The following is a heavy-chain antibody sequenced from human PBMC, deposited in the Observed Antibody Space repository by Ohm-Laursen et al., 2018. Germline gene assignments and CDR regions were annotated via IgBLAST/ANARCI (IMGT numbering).Heavy chain of an antibody. Sequence: SETLSLTRTVSGGSISSSYWSWIRRPPGKGLEYISWIHYSGNTNYNPSLRSRVTISVDTSKNQISLSLRSVTAADTAVYYCARDSLLGFSDLWGQGALVTVSS. J-gene: IGHJ4*02. D-gene: IGHD1-26*01. CDR3: ARDSLLGFSDL. CDR2: IHYSGNT. V-gene: IGHV4-59*12. CDR1: GGSISSSY.